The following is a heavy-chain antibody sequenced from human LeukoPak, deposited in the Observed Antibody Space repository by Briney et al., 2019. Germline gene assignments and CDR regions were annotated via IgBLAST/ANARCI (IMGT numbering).Heavy chain of an antibody. V-gene: IGHV3-48*01. CDR2: IGIDSGNT. CDR1: GFTFSDYS. CDR3: ARDYKYAFDN. J-gene: IGHJ4*02. Sequence: GGSLRLSCAASGFTFSDYSMNWVRQAPGKGLEWISYIGIDSGNTNCADSVKGRFTISGDKAKNSLYLQMDSLRVEDTAVYYCARDYKYAFDNWGQGTLVTVSS. D-gene: IGHD5-24*01.